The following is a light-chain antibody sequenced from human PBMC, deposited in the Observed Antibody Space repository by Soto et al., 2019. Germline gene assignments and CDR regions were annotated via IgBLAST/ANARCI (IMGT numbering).Light chain of an antibody. CDR2: DVF. J-gene: IGLJ1*01. CDR1: SSDIGGYNY. Sequence: QFALTQPPSASGSPGQSVTISCSGTSSDIGGYNYVSWYQQHPGKAPKLMIYDVFKRPSGVPDRFSGSKSGNTASLTVSGLQADDEADYYCTSYAGSDNVCVFGTGTKLTVL. V-gene: IGLV2-8*01. CDR3: TSYAGSDNVCV.